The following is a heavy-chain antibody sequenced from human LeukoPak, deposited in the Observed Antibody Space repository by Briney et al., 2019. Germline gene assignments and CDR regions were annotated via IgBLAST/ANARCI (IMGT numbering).Heavy chain of an antibody. CDR1: GYSISSGYY. CDR3: ARLWADAATIYYFEY. J-gene: IGHJ4*02. CDR2: IYHSGST. Sequence: PSETLSLTCAVSGYSISSGYYWGWIRQPPGKGLEWIGSIYHSGSTYQSPSLKSRVTMSVDMSKNQFSLKLSSVTAADTAVYYCARLWADAATIYYFEYWGRQGTLVTVSS. D-gene: IGHD5-24*01. V-gene: IGHV4-38-2*01.